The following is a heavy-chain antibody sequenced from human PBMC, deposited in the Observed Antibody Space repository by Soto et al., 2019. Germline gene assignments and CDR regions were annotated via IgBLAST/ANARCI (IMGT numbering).Heavy chain of an antibody. J-gene: IGHJ5*02. V-gene: IGHV1-24*01. CDR1: GYTLTELS. D-gene: IGHD3-10*01. Sequence: ASVKVSCKVSGYTLTELSMHWVRQAPGKGLEWIGGFDPEDGETIYAQKFQGRVTMTEDTSTDTAYMELSSLRSEDTAVYYCATAKGLLWFGELLSAPAAWFDPWGQRTLVTVSS. CDR2: FDPEDGET. CDR3: ATAKGLLWFGELLSAPAAWFDP.